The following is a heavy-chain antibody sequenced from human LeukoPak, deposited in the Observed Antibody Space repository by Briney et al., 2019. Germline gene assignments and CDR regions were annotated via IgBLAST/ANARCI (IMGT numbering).Heavy chain of an antibody. CDR1: GGSFSGYY. Sequence: PSETLSLTCAVYGGSFSGYYWSWIRQPPGKGLEWIGEINHSGSTNYNPSLKSRVTISVDRSKNQFSLKLTSVTAVDTAVYYCARSGRLPLDYWGQGTLVTVSS. D-gene: IGHD5-18*01. CDR3: ARSGRLPLDY. V-gene: IGHV4-34*01. J-gene: IGHJ4*02. CDR2: INHSGST.